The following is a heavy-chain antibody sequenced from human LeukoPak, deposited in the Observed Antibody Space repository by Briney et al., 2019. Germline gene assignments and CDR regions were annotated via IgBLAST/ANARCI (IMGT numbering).Heavy chain of an antibody. V-gene: IGHV1-46*01. CDR2: INPSGGST. J-gene: IGHJ4*02. Sequence: ASVKVSCKASGYTFTSYGITWVRQAPGQGLEWMGIINPSGGSTSYAQKFQGRVTMTRDTSTSTVYMELSSLRSEDTAVYYCARKLVGYFDYWGQGTLVTVSS. D-gene: IGHD1-26*01. CDR1: GYTFTSYG. CDR3: ARKLVGYFDY.